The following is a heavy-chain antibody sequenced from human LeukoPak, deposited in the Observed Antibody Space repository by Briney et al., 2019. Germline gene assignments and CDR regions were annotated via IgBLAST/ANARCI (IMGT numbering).Heavy chain of an antibody. CDR1: GFTFSNAW. V-gene: IGHV3-23*01. Sequence: GGSLRLSCAASGFTFSNAWMSWVRQAPGKGLEWVSAISSSGGTTYYADSVKGRFAISRDNSGNTVYLQLNSLRAEDTAVYYCAKESPYGDNRLYYFDYWGQGTLVTASS. D-gene: IGHD4-17*01. CDR3: AKESPYGDNRLYYFDY. J-gene: IGHJ4*02. CDR2: ISSSGGTT.